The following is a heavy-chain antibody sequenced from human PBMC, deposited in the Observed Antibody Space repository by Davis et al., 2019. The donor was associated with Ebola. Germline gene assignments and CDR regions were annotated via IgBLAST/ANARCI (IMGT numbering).Heavy chain of an antibody. CDR3: ARDHSEQWLGP. J-gene: IGHJ5*02. V-gene: IGHV4-39*02. CDR1: GGSISSSSYY. D-gene: IGHD6-19*01. CDR2: IYYSGST. Sequence: MPGGSLRLSCTVSGGSISSSSYYWGWIRQPPGQGLEWIGSIYYSGSTYYNPSLKSRVTISVDTSKNQFSLKLSSVTAADTAVYYCARDHSEQWLGPWGQGTLVTVSS.